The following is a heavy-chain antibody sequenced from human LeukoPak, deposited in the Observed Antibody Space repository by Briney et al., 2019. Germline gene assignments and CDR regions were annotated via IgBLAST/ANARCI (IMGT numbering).Heavy chain of an antibody. CDR2: ISGSGGST. V-gene: IGHV3-23*01. CDR1: GFTVSSNY. Sequence: GGSLRLSCAASGFTVSSNYMSWVRQAPGKGLEWVSAISGSGGSTYYADSVKGRFTISRDNSKNTLYLQMNSLRAEDTAVYYCAKTKERFLEWLFDFWGQGTLVTVSS. D-gene: IGHD3-3*01. CDR3: AKTKERFLEWLFDF. J-gene: IGHJ4*02.